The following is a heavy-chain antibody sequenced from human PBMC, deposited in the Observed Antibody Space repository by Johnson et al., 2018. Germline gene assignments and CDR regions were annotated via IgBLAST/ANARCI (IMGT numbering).Heavy chain of an antibody. D-gene: IGHD3/OR15-3a*01. CDR1: GGSLSGGF. V-gene: IGHV4-34*01. CDR3: ARFMISPAGTFAGLVISHGAFDI. CDR2: LNQRSPT. J-gene: IGHJ3*02. Sequence: QVGLQQWGAGLLEPSETLSLTCAVNGGSLSGGFWSWVRQSPGKGLEWIVELNQRSPTHSNPSLQSRRTVSIDTSNNSFSLNLESVTAADPAVYYCARFMISPAGTFAGLVISHGAFDIWGQGTMVTVSS.